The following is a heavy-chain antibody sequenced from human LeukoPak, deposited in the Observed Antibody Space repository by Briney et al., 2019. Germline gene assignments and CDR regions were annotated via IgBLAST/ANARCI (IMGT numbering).Heavy chain of an antibody. D-gene: IGHD5-12*01. CDR3: IRDGYSGYDPYYFDY. J-gene: IGHJ4*02. CDR1: GFTFGDFP. CDR2: IRSQLYGGTT. V-gene: IGHV3-49*03. Sequence: GGSLRLSCSTSGFTFGDFPMTWFRQAPGKGLEWVGFIRSQLYGGTTEYAASVKGRFTISRDDSKSIAYMQMNSLKSEDTAVYYCIRDGYSGYDPYYFDYWGQGILVTVSS.